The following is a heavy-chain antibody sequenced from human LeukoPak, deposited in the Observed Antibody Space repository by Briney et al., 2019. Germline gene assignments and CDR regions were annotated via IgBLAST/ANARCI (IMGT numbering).Heavy chain of an antibody. CDR1: GFTFSSYA. V-gene: IGHV3-23*01. Sequence: GGSLRLSCVASGFTFSSYAMSWVRQAPGKGQEWVSTISGGGGSTYYADSVKGRFTISRDNSKNTLYLQMNSLRAEDTAVYYCAKDLRRTTVTNFDCWGQGTLVTVPS. CDR3: AKDLRRTTVTNFDC. D-gene: IGHD4-17*01. CDR2: ISGGGGST. J-gene: IGHJ4*02.